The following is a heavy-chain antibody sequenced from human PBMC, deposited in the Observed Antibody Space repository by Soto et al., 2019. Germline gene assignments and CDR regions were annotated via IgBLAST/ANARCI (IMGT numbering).Heavy chain of an antibody. Sequence: ASVKVSCKASGYTFTSYDINWVRQATGQGLEWMGWMNPNSGNTGYAQKFQGRVTMTRNTSISTAYMELSSLRSEDTAVYYCAAVYSSKDYYYMDVWGKGTTVTVSS. J-gene: IGHJ6*03. D-gene: IGHD6-13*01. CDR1: GYTFTSYD. CDR3: AAVYSSKDYYYMDV. CDR2: MNPNSGNT. V-gene: IGHV1-8*01.